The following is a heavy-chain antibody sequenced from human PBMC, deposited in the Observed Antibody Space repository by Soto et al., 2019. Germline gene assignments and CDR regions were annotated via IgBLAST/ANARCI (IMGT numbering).Heavy chain of an antibody. CDR1: GLTLSSYS. J-gene: IGHJ4*02. CDR3: AREADGSGSYSYYFDY. D-gene: IGHD3-10*01. Sequence: GGSLRLSCAASGLTLSSYSMNWVRQAPGKGLEWVSSISSSSSYIYYADSVKGRFTISRDNAKNSLYRQRNSLRAEDTAVYYFAREADGSGSYSYYFDYWGQGTLVTVSS. V-gene: IGHV3-21*01. CDR2: ISSSSSYI.